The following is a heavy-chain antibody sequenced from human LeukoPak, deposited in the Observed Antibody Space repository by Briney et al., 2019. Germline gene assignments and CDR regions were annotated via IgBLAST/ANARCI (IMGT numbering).Heavy chain of an antibody. Sequence: ASVKVSCKASGYTFTGYYMHWVRQAPGQGLEWMGRIIPIFGTANYAQKFQGRVTITTDESTSTAYMELSSLRSEDTAVYYCARDLYCSGGSCYATGWFDPWGQGTLVTVSS. V-gene: IGHV1-69*05. CDR2: IIPIFGTA. J-gene: IGHJ5*02. D-gene: IGHD2-15*01. CDR3: ARDLYCSGGSCYATGWFDP. CDR1: GYTFTGYY.